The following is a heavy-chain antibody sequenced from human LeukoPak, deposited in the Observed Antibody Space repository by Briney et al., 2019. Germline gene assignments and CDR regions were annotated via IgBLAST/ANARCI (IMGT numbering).Heavy chain of an antibody. D-gene: IGHD3-22*01. CDR3: ARVAVGYSFDY. Sequence: SQTLSLTCTVSGGSISSGGYYWSWIRQHPGKGLEWIGYIYYSGSTYYNPTLKSRVTISVDTSKNQFSLKLSSVTAADTAVYYCARVAVGYSFDYWGQGTLVTVSS. V-gene: IGHV4-31*03. CDR1: GGSISSGGYY. J-gene: IGHJ4*02. CDR2: IYYSGST.